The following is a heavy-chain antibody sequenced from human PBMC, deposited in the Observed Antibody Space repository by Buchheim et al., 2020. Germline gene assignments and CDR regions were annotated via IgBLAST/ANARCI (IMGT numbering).Heavy chain of an antibody. CDR1: GFTFSSYA. CDR3: AKGASPITMIVVVTHFDY. D-gene: IGHD3-22*01. CDR2: ISGSGGST. J-gene: IGHJ4*02. V-gene: IGHV3-23*01. Sequence: EVQLLESGGGLVQPGGSLRLSCAASGFTFSSYAMSWVRQAPGKGLEWVSAISGSGGSTYYADSVKGRFTISRNNSKKTLYLQMNSLRAEDTAVYYCAKGASPITMIVVVTHFDYWGQGTL.